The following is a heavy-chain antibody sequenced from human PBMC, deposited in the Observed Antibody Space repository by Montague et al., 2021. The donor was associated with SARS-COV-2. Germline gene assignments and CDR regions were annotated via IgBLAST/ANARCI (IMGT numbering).Heavy chain of an antibody. CDR3: ARLGDGVVPSPRLGVGPYYSYYYMDV. Sequence: SETLSLTCAVHGGSFSTYSWYWIRQPPGKGLEWIGEIHHGGSTNYNPSLKSRVTISADTSKNQFSLKLTSVAAADTAVYYCARLGDGVVPSPRLGVGPYYSYYYMDVWGKGTTVTVSS. CDR2: IHHGGST. D-gene: IGHD3-10*01. CDR1: GGSFSTYS. V-gene: IGHV4-34*01. J-gene: IGHJ6*03.